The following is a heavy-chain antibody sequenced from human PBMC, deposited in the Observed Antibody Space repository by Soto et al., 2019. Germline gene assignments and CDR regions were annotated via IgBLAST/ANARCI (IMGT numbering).Heavy chain of an antibody. CDR1: GYTFTDYA. CDR2: IATGNGNT. CDR3: AKGSQLWTPDY. J-gene: IGHJ4*02. V-gene: IGHV1-3*04. Sequence: RASVKVSCKASGYTFTDYAILWVRQAPGQSLEWIGWIATGNGNTKYSQRFQGRVTITRDTSATTAYMELTSLRSEDTAVYYCAKGSQLWTPDYWGQGTLVTSP. D-gene: IGHD2-2*01.